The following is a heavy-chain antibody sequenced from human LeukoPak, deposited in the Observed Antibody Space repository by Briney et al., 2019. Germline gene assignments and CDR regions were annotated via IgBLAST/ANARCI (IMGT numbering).Heavy chain of an antibody. V-gene: IGHV4-59*01. CDR3: ARDLVGAPYYYGMDV. D-gene: IGHD1-26*01. CDR2: IYYSGST. CDR1: GGSISSYY. J-gene: IGHJ6*02. Sequence: SETLSLTCTVSGGSISSYYWSWIRQPPGKGLEWIGYIYYSGSTNYNPSLKSRVTISVDTSKNQFSLKLSSVTAADTAVYYCARDLVGAPYYYGMDVWGQGTTVTVFS.